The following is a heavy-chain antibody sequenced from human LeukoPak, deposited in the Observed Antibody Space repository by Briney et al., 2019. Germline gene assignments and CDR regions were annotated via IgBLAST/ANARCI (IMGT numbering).Heavy chain of an antibody. D-gene: IGHD2-2*01. CDR1: GFTFSSYA. V-gene: IGHV3-23*01. J-gene: IGHJ6*04. CDR3: AKARVYCSSTSCRRNGMDV. Sequence: QSGGSLRLSCAASGFTFSSYAMSWVRQAPGKGLEWVSAISGSGGSTYYADSVKGRFTISRDNSKNTLYLQMNSLRAEDTAVYYCAKARVYCSSTSCRRNGMDVWGKGTTVTVSS. CDR2: ISGSGGST.